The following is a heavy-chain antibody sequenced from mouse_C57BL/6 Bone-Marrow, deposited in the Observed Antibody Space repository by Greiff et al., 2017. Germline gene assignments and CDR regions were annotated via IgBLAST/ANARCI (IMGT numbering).Heavy chain of an antibody. J-gene: IGHJ3*01. CDR1: GFSFNTYA. CDR2: IRSKSNNYAT. V-gene: IGHV10-1*01. Sequence: EVKLVESGGGLVQPKGSLKLSCAASGFSFNTYAMNWVRQAPGKGLEWVARIRSKSNNYATYYADSVKDRFTISTDASDSILYLQMHNLKTDATAMYYCVGGWCAGWGTGTLVTVSA. CDR3: VGGWCAG.